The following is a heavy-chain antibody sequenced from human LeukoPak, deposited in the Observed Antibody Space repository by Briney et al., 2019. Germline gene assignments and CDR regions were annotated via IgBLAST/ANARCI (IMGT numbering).Heavy chain of an antibody. Sequence: GGSLRLSCAASGFTVSSNQMSWVGQAPGKGLEWVSVIYSGGSTYYADSVKGRFTISRDNSKNTLYLQMNSLRAEDTAVYYSARARTASLFVDYWGQGTLVTVSS. J-gene: IGHJ4*02. CDR3: ARARTASLFVDY. D-gene: IGHD1-14*01. V-gene: IGHV3-66*01. CDR2: IYSGGST. CDR1: GFTVSSNQ.